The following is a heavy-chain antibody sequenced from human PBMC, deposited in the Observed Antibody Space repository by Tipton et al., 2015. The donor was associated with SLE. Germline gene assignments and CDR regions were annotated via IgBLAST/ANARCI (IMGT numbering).Heavy chain of an antibody. CDR3: ARGGYCSSTSCYQTFDY. CDR1: GGTFSSYA. D-gene: IGHD2-2*03. Sequence: VQLVQSGAEVKKPGSSVKVSCKASGGTFSSYAISWVRQAPGQGLEWMGGIIPIFGTANYAQKFQGRVTITTDESTSPAYMELSSLRSEDTAVYYCARGGYCSSTSCYQTFDYWGQGTLVTVSS. V-gene: IGHV1-69*01. CDR2: IIPIFGTA. J-gene: IGHJ4*02.